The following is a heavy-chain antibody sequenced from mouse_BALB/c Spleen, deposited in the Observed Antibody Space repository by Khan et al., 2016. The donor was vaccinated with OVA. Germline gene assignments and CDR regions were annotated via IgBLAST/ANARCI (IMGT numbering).Heavy chain of an antibody. CDR1: GYSITSNYA. J-gene: IGHJ2*01. Sequence: EVQLQESGPGLVKPSQSLSLTCTVTGYSITSNYAWNWIRQFPGNKLEWMGYISYSDSTSYNPSLKSRISITRDTSQNQFFLQLNSVTTEDTATYSCARGNCYGYYFDYWGQGTTLTVSS. CDR2: ISYSDST. CDR3: ARGNCYGYYFDY. D-gene: IGHD1-1*01. V-gene: IGHV3-2*02.